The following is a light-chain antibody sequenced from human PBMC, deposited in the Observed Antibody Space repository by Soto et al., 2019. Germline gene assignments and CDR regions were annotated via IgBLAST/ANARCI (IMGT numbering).Light chain of an antibody. Sequence: DIQMTQSPSSLSASVGDRVTITCRASQSISSYLNWYQQKPGKAPKLLIYAASSLQSGVPSRFSRSGSGTDFTLTISSLQPEDFATYYCQQSYSTPPDTFGKGTKVDIK. J-gene: IGKJ2*01. CDR3: QQSYSTPPDT. CDR1: QSISSY. CDR2: AAS. V-gene: IGKV1-39*01.